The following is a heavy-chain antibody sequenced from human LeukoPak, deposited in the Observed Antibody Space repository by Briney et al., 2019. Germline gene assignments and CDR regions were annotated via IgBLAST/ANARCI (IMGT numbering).Heavy chain of an antibody. D-gene: IGHD2-2*01. J-gene: IGHJ5*02. CDR2: INPNSGGT. CDR3: ARDYCSSTSCYPNWFDP. V-gene: IGHV1-2*02. CDR1: GYTFTGYY. Sequence: EASVKVSCKASGYTFTGYYMHWVRQAPGQGLEWMGWINPNSGGTNYAQKFQGRVTMTRDTSISTAYMELSRLRSDDTAVYYCARDYCSSTSCYPNWFDPWGQGTLVTVSS.